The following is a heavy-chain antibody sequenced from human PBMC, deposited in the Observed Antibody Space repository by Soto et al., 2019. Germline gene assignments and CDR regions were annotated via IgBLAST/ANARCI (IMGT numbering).Heavy chain of an antibody. CDR3: ARSGYCNSTKCYNWFDP. J-gene: IGHJ5*02. CDR1: GFTFSSYI. D-gene: IGHD2-2*01. CDR2: ITTDGSTT. V-gene: IGHV3-74*01. Sequence: GGSLRLSCAASGFTFSSYIMHWVRQTPGKGLVWVSRITTDGSTTTYADSVRGRFTISRDNAKNTLYLQMNSLSAEDTAVYYCARSGYCNSTKCYNWFDPWGQGTRVTVSS.